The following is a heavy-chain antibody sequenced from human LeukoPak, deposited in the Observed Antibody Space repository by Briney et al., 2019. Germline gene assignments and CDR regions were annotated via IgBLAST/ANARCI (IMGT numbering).Heavy chain of an antibody. CDR2: VHLNGAT. CDR1: GGSILSTNW. J-gene: IGHJ4*02. D-gene: IGHD1-26*01. CDR3: TRESGAFSPFGF. V-gene: IGHV4-4*02. Sequence: PSGTLSLTCAVSGGSILSTNWWSWVRQPPGKGLEWIGQVHLNGATNYNPSVEGRVTMSIDKSKNHLSLEVISVTAADTAMYYCTRESGAFSPFGFWGQGTLVTVSS.